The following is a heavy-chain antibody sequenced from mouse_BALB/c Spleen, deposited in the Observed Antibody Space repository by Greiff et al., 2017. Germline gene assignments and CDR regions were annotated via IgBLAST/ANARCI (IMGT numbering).Heavy chain of an antibody. CDR2: IYPGNGDT. CDR1: GYTFTSYN. Sequence: QVQLQQPGAELVKPGASVKMSCKASGYTFTSYNMHWVKQTPGQGLEWIGAIYPGNGDTSYNQKFKGKATLTADKSSSTAYMQLSSLTSEDSAVYYCARERRITTVVADYWGQGTTLTVSS. CDR3: ARERRITTVVADY. J-gene: IGHJ2*01. D-gene: IGHD1-1*01. V-gene: IGHV1-12*01.